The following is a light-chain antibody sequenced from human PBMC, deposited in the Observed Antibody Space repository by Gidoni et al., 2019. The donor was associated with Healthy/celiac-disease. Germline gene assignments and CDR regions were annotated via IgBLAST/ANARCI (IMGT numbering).Light chain of an antibody. CDR3: QQYGSSRT. CDR1: QSVSSSY. Sequence: EIVLTQSPGTLSLSPGERATRSCRASQSVSSSYLAWYQQKPGQAPRLLIYGASSRATGLPDMFSGSGSGTDFTLTSSRLAPEDFAVYYCQQYGSSRTFGQGTKVEIK. CDR2: GAS. J-gene: IGKJ1*01. V-gene: IGKV3-20*01.